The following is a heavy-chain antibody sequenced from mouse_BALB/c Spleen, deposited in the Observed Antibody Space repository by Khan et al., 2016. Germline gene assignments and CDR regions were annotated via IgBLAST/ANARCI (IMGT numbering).Heavy chain of an antibody. CDR3: TRTARIKY. V-gene: IGHV3-2*02. Sequence: EVQLQESGPGLVIPSQSLSLTCTVTGYSIFIGYGWNWIRQFPGNKLEWMGYISYSGSTNYNPSLKSRISITRDTSKNQFFLQLNSVTTEDTATYYSTRTARIKYWGEGTTLTVSS. CDR2: ISYSGST. J-gene: IGHJ2*01. D-gene: IGHD1-2*01. CDR1: GYSIFIGYG.